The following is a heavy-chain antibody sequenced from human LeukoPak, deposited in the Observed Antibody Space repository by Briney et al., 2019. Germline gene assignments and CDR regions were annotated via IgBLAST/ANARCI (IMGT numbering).Heavy chain of an antibody. D-gene: IGHD1-26*01. CDR3: AKDNGGGSSFDY. Sequence: TGRSLRLSCAASGFTFSSYSMHWVRQAPGKGLERVAVISYDGSNKYYADSVKGRFTISRDNSKNTLYLQMNSLRAEDTAVYYCAKDNGGGSSFDYWGQGTLVTVSS. CDR2: ISYDGSNK. J-gene: IGHJ4*02. CDR1: GFTFSSYS. V-gene: IGHV3-30*18.